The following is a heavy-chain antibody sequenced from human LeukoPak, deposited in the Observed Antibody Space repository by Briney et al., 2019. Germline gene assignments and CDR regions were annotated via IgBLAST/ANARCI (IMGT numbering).Heavy chain of an antibody. CDR2: IYYSGST. CDR1: GGSISSYY. J-gene: IGHJ4*02. D-gene: IGHD1-7*01. Sequence: SETLSLTCTVSGGSISSYYWSWLRQPPGKGLEWIGYIYYSGSTNYNPSLKSRVTISVDTSKNQFSLKLSSVTAADTAVYYCARHNWNYDFDYWGQGTLVTVSS. CDR3: ARHNWNYDFDY. V-gene: IGHV4-59*01.